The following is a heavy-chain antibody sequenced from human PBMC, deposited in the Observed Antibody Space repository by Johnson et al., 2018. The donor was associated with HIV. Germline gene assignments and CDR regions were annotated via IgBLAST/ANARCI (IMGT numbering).Heavy chain of an antibody. D-gene: IGHD3-10*01. J-gene: IGHJ3*01. CDR3: ARDFVAFGECTAFDV. Sequence: EVHLVESGGGVVQPGGSLRLSCAASGFSFDDYGMGWVRQVPGKGVEWVSGINWNGGSTGYADSVKGRFTISRDNAKKSLFLQMSSLRAEDTALYYCARDFVAFGECTAFDVWGQGTMVTVSS. CDR2: INWNGGST. CDR1: GFSFDDYG. V-gene: IGHV3-20*04.